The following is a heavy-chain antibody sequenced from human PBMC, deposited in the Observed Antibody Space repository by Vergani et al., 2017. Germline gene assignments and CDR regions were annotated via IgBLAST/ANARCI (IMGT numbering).Heavy chain of an antibody. V-gene: IGHV3-33*01. J-gene: IGHJ4*02. Sequence: QVQLVESGGGVVQPGRSLRLSCAASGFTFSHYGMHWVRQAPGKGLEWVAVIWYDGSNKYYADSVKGRFTISRDNSKNTLYLQMNSLRAEDTAVYYCARDLKYHREMATIFDGFDYWGQGTLVTVSS. CDR1: GFTFSHYG. CDR3: ARDLKYHREMATIFDGFDY. D-gene: IGHD5-24*01. CDR2: IWYDGSNK.